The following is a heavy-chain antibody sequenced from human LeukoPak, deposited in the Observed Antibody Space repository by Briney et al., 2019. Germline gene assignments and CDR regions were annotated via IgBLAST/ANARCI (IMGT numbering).Heavy chain of an antibody. CDR2: IYAGGNT. CDR3: VGGHDLEFEF. J-gene: IGHJ5*01. D-gene: IGHD4-23*01. CDR1: GFSVGTNY. Sequence: GGSLRLSCAASGFSVGTNYMTWVRQAPGKGLEWVSMIYAGGNTYYRDSVKGRFTISRDSSKNTMFLHMSGLRDDDTAVYYCVGGHDLEFEFWGQGTLVIVSS. V-gene: IGHV3-53*01.